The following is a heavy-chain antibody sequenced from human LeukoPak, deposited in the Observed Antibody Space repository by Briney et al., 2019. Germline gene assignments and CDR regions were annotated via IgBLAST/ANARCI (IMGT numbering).Heavy chain of an antibody. J-gene: IGHJ4*02. Sequence: SGGSLRLSCAASGFTFSSYGMHWVRQAPGKGLEWVAFIRYDGSNKYYADSVKGRFTISRDNSKNTLYLQMNSLRAEDTAVYYCAKDFCSSSHGDYARFYFDYWGQGTLVTVSS. V-gene: IGHV3-30*02. CDR3: AKDFCSSSHGDYARFYFDY. D-gene: IGHD4-17*01. CDR2: IRYDGSNK. CDR1: GFTFSSYG.